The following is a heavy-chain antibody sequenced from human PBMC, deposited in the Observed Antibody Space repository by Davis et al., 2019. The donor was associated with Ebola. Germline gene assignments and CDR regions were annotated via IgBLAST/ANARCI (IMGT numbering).Heavy chain of an antibody. Sequence: SVKVSCKASGFTFTSSAMQWVRQARGQRLEWIGWIVVGSGNTNYAQKFQESVTITRDISTSTAYMELSSLRSEDTAVYYCAAGQKPGLELGYWGQGTLVTVSS. D-gene: IGHD1-7*01. J-gene: IGHJ4*02. CDR2: IVVGSGNT. CDR3: AAGQKPGLELGY. CDR1: GFTFTSSA. V-gene: IGHV1-58*02.